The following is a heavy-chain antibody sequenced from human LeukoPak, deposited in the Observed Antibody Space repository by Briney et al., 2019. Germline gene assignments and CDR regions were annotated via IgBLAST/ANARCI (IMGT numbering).Heavy chain of an antibody. CDR2: ISHSGGNI. V-gene: IGHV3-30*04. J-gene: IGHJ4*02. Sequence: PGGSLTLSCAASGFTFDIFSLHWVRRAPGKGLEWVAVISHSGGNIHYADSVKGRFTVSRDNARNTLSLQMNSLTTEDAAVYYFAKAGVPKKAYVHDQRFNDYWGQGTLVTVSS. CDR3: AKAGVPKKAYVHDQRFNDY. CDR1: GFTFDIFS. D-gene: IGHD3-16*01.